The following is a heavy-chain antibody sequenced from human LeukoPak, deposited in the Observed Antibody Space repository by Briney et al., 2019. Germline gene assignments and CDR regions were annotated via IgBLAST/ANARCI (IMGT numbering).Heavy chain of an antibody. J-gene: IGHJ6*03. CDR3: ARDMYDILSPYYYYYYMDV. D-gene: IGHD3-9*01. CDR1: GGSVSSGSYY. V-gene: IGHV4-39*07. CDR2: IYYSGST. Sequence: SETLSLTCTVSGGSVSSGSYYWGWIRQPPGKGLEWIGNIYYSGSTYYNPSLKSRVTISVDTSKNQFSLKLSSVTAADTAVYYCARDMYDILSPYYYYYYMDVWGKGTTVTVSS.